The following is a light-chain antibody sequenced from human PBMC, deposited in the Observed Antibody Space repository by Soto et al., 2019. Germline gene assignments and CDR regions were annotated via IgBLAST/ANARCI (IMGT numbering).Light chain of an antibody. CDR2: TAS. CDR3: QQIKSYPHN. J-gene: IGKJ3*01. Sequence: DIQMTQSPSSLSASVGDRVTITCRASQGIGNNLAWYQQKPGKVPKVLIYTASTLHSGVPSRFSGSGSGTDFTLTISSLQPEDAATYSCQQIKSYPHNFGPGTKVEIK. CDR1: QGIGNN. V-gene: IGKV1-27*01.